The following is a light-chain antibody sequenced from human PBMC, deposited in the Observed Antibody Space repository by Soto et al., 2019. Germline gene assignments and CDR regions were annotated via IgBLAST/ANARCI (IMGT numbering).Light chain of an antibody. J-gene: IGKJ2*01. CDR1: QSVSSSS. CDR3: QQYGSSLYT. CDR2: GAS. Sequence: ETVMTQSPGTLSLSPGERATLSCRASQSVSSSSLAWYQQKPGQAPRLLIYGASIRATGIPDRFSGSGSGTDFTLTISRLEPEDFAVYYCQQYGSSLYTFGQGTKLEIK. V-gene: IGKV3-20*01.